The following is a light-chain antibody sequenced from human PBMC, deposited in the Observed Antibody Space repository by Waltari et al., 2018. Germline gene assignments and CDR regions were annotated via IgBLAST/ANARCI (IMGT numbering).Light chain of an antibody. V-gene: IGLV2-14*03. J-gene: IGLJ3*02. CDR3: SSYTSSSTLWV. Sequence: QSALTQPASVSGSPGQSITISCPGTSSDVGGYNYFSWYQQHPGKAPKLMIYYVSNRPSGVSNRFSGSKSGNTASLTISGLQAEDEADYYCSSYTSSSTLWVFGGGTKLTVL. CDR2: YVS. CDR1: SSDVGGYNY.